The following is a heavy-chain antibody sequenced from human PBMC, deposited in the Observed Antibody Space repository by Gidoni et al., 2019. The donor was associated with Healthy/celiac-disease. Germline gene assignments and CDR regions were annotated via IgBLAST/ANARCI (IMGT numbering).Heavy chain of an antibody. CDR2: ISSSSSTI. CDR1: GFTFRRYS. CDR3: ARPNYDFWSGYFDY. D-gene: IGHD3-3*01. V-gene: IGHV3-48*01. J-gene: IGHJ4*02. Sequence: EVQLVESGGGLVQPGGSLRLSCAASGFTFRRYSMNWVRQAPGKGLEWVAYISSSSSTIYYADSVKGRFTISRDNAKNSLYLQMNSLRAEDTAVYYCARPNYDFWSGYFDYWGQGTLVTVSS.